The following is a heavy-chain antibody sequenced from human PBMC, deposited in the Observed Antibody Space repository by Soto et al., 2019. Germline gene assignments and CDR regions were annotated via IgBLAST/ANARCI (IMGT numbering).Heavy chain of an antibody. J-gene: IGHJ4*02. Sequence: QVQLVQSGAEVKKPGSSVKVSCKASGGTFSSYAISWVRQAPGQGLEWMGGIIPIFGTANYAQKFQGRVTMTTDTSTSTAYMELRSLRSDDTAVYYCARDEWLVGATIDYWGQGTLVTVSS. CDR1: GGTFSSYA. CDR2: IIPIFGTA. D-gene: IGHD1-26*01. V-gene: IGHV1-69*06. CDR3: ARDEWLVGATIDY.